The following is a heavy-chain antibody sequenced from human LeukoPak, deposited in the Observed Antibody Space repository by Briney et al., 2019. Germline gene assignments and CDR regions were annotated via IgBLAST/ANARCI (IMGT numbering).Heavy chain of an antibody. D-gene: IGHD6-19*01. CDR3: ARAVGSGPGGHFDY. J-gene: IGHJ4*02. V-gene: IGHV3-53*01. CDR2: IYSGGST. CDR1: GFTVSSNY. Sequence: GGSLRLSCAASGFTVSSNYMSWVRQAPGKGLEWVSVIYSGGSTYYADSVKGRFTISRDDAKNSLSLQMSSLGTDDTAVYYCARAVGSGPGGHFDYWGQGTLVTVSS.